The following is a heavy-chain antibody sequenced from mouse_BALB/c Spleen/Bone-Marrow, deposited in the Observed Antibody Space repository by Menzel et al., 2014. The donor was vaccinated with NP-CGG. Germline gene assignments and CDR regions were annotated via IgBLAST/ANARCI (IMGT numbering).Heavy chain of an antibody. CDR3: ATYSYGSSLFAY. CDR2: IDPANVNT. D-gene: IGHD1-1*01. CDR1: GFNIKNTY. Sequence: VQLQQSGAELVKPGASVKLSCTASGFNIKNTYIHWVKQRPEQGLEWIGRIDPANVNTKYDPKFQGKATITADTSTNTAYLQFSSLTSEDTAVYYCATYSYGSSLFAYWGQGTLVTVSA. V-gene: IGHV14-3*02. J-gene: IGHJ3*01.